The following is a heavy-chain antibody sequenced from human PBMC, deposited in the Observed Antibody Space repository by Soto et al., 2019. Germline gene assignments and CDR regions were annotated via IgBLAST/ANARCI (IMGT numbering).Heavy chain of an antibody. Sequence: GGSLRLSCAASGFTFSSYAMSWVRQAPGKGLEWVSAISGSGGSTYYADSVKGRFTISRDNSKNTLYLQMNSLRAEDTAVYYCAKDILRFLEWLSPNWFDPWGQGTLVTVSS. CDR2: ISGSGGST. CDR1: GFTFSSYA. CDR3: AKDILRFLEWLSPNWFDP. J-gene: IGHJ5*02. V-gene: IGHV3-23*01. D-gene: IGHD3-3*01.